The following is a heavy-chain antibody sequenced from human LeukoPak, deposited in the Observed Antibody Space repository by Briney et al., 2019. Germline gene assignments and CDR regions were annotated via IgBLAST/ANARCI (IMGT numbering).Heavy chain of an antibody. CDR2: IYYTGNT. J-gene: IGHJ4*02. D-gene: IGHD6-19*01. Sequence: SETLSLTCTVSGGSISSYYWNWIRQPPGKGLEWIGYIYYTGNTNYNPSLKSRVTISVDTSKNQISLKLSSVTAADTAVYYCARRGSSGWHFDYWGQGTLVTVSS. V-gene: IGHV4-59*01. CDR1: GGSISSYY. CDR3: ARRGSSGWHFDY.